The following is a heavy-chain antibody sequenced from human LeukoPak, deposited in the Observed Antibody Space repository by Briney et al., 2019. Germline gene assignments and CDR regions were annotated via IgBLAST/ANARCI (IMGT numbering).Heavy chain of an antibody. Sequence: GGSLRLSCAASGFTFSSYAMHWVRQASGKGLEWVGRIKSKTDGGTTDYAAPVKGRFTISRDDSKNTLYLQMNSLKTEDTAVYYCTTDYYDSSGYSNRYYYYYMDVWGKGTTVTVSS. D-gene: IGHD3-22*01. J-gene: IGHJ6*03. CDR2: IKSKTDGGTT. CDR1: GFTFSSYA. CDR3: TTDYYDSSGYSNRYYYYYMDV. V-gene: IGHV3-15*01.